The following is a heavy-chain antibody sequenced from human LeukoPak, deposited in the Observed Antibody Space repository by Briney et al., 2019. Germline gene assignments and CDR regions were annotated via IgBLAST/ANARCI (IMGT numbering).Heavy chain of an antibody. CDR1: GFTFSSYA. V-gene: IGHV3-23*01. D-gene: IGHD4-17*01. CDR3: AKDQALRDLYYFDY. CDR2: ISGSGGST. Sequence: GGSPRLSCAASGFTFSSYAMSWVRQAPGKGLEWVSAISGSGGSTYYADSVKGRFTISRDNSKNTLYLQMNSLRAEDTAVYYCAKDQALRDLYYFDYWGQGILVTVS. J-gene: IGHJ4*02.